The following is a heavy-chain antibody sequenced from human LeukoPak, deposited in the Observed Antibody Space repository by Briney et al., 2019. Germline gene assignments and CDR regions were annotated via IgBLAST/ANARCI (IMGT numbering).Heavy chain of an antibody. J-gene: IGHJ4*02. CDR2: INTKTGNP. Sequence: ASVKVSFKASGYTFTGHAMNWVRQAPGQGPEWMGYINTKTGNPTYAQGFTGRFVFSLDTSVSTAYLQISSLKPEDTGVYYCAKGGWVAVTGMDSWGQGTLVTVSS. CDR1: GYTFTGHA. D-gene: IGHD6-19*01. V-gene: IGHV7-4-1*02. CDR3: AKGGWVAVTGMDS.